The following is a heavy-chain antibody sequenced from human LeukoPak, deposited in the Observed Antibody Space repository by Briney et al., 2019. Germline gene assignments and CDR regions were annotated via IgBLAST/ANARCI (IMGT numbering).Heavy chain of an antibody. J-gene: IGHJ6*03. CDR1: GFTFSTYA. V-gene: IGHV3-23*01. Sequence: PGGSLRLSCAASGFTFSTYAMTWVRQAPGKGLEWVSSISDNGYTTYYADSVKGRFTISRDNSKNTLYLQMNSLRAEDTAVYYCAKDLYSISHYYYYYMDVWGKGTTVTVSS. CDR2: ISDNGYTT. D-gene: IGHD6-6*01. CDR3: AKDLYSISHYYYYYMDV.